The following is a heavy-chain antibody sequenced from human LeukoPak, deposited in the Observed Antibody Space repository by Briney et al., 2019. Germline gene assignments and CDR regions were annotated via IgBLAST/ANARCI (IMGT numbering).Heavy chain of an antibody. Sequence: GESLKISCKGSGYSFTSYSIGWVRQMPGKGLEWMGILYAGHSDTAYSPSFQGQVTISADKSISTAYLQWSSLKASDTAMYYCASRYYYDSSGYYGDEYFQHWGQGTLVTVSS. CDR1: GYSFTSYS. V-gene: IGHV5-51*01. J-gene: IGHJ1*01. CDR2: LYAGHSDT. CDR3: ASRYYYDSSGYYGDEYFQH. D-gene: IGHD3-22*01.